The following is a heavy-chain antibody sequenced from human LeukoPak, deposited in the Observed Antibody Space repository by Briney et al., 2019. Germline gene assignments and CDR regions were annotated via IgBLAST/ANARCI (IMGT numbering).Heavy chain of an antibody. J-gene: IGHJ4*02. CDR2: IYYSGST. V-gene: IGHV4-31*03. Sequence: KTSQTLSLTCTVSGGSISSGGYYWSWIRQHPGKGLEWIGYIYYSGSTYYNPSLKSRVTISVDTSKNQFSLKLSSVTAADTAVYYCARSRLLLRLHYFDYWGQGTLVTVSS. CDR1: GGSISSGGYY. D-gene: IGHD3-22*01. CDR3: ARSRLLLRLHYFDY.